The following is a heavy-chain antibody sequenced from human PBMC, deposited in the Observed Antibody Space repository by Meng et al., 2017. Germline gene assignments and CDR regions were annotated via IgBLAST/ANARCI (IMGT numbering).Heavy chain of an antibody. J-gene: IGHJ3*02. CDR3: ARGAKTDAFDI. Sequence: QVQLQPRGAGLLKPSETLSLPCAVYGGSFSGYYWSWIRQPPGKGLEWIGEINHSGSTNYNPSLKSRVTISVDTSKNQFSLKLSSMTAADTAVYYCARGAKTDAFDIWGQGTMVTVSS. CDR2: INHSGST. V-gene: IGHV4-34*01. CDR1: GGSFSGYY.